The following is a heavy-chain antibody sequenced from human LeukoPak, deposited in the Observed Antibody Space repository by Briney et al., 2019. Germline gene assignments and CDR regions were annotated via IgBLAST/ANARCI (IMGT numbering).Heavy chain of an antibody. CDR3: ARARGYSNPRRDYYYYMDV. CDR2: IYYSGST. Sequence: SQTLSLTCTVSGGSISSGDYYWSWIRQPPGKGLEWIGYIYYSGSTNYNPSLKSRVTISVDTSKNQFSLKLSSVTAADTAVYYCARARGYSNPRRDYYYYMDVWGKGTTVTVSS. V-gene: IGHV4-61*08. D-gene: IGHD4-11*01. J-gene: IGHJ6*03. CDR1: GGSISSGDYY.